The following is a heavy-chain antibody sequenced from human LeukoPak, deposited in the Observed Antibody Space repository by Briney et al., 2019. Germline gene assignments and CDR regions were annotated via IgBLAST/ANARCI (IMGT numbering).Heavy chain of an antibody. J-gene: IGHJ5*02. CDR3: AREGYCSSTSCYSPFDP. D-gene: IGHD2-2*01. V-gene: IGHV1-69*06. CDR2: IIPTFGTA. Sequence: SVKVSCKASGGTFSSYAISWVRQAPGQGLEWMGGIIPTFGTANYAQKFQGRVTITADKSTSTAYMELSSLRSEDTAVYYCAREGYCSSTSCYSPFDPWGQGTLVTVSS. CDR1: GGTFSSYA.